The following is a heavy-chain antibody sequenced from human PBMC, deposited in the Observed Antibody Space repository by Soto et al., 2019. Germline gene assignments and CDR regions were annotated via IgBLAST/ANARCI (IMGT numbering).Heavy chain of an antibody. J-gene: IGHJ5*02. CDR2: ISPYTGDT. Sequence: QVQLVQSGAEVKKPGASVKVSCKASGYTFTDYGISWARQAPGQGLEWMGWISPYTGDTKYPQRLQGRVTVTADTSTRTAYMERRSLKSGDTAVYYCAKPGGWNWLDPWGQGTLVSVSS. D-gene: IGHD6-19*01. CDR1: GYTFTDYG. V-gene: IGHV1-18*01. CDR3: AKPGGWNWLDP.